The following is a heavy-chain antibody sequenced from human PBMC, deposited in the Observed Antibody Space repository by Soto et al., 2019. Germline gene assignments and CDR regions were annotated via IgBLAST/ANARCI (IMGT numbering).Heavy chain of an antibody. CDR3: AREGYYYGSGRAGYFDL. D-gene: IGHD3-10*01. J-gene: IGHJ2*01. CDR2: INPNSGGT. V-gene: IGHV1-2*04. Sequence: QVQLVQSGAEVKKPGASVKVSCKASGYTFTGYYMHWVRQAPGQGLEWMGWINPNSGGTNYAQKFQGWVTMTRDTSISTAYMELSRLRSDDTAVYYCAREGYYYGSGRAGYFDLWGRGTLVTVSS. CDR1: GYTFTGYY.